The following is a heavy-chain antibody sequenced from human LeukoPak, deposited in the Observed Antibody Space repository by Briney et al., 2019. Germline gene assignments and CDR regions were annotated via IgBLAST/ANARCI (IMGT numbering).Heavy chain of an antibody. CDR3: ARAPRELFDY. D-gene: IGHD3-10*01. J-gene: IGHJ4*02. V-gene: IGHV3-21*01. Sequence: GGSLRLSCAASGFTFSSYSMNWVRQAPGRGLEWVSSISSSRSYIYYADSVKGRFTISRDNAKNSLYLQMNSLRAEDTAVYYCARAPRELFDYWGQGTLVTVSS. CDR2: ISSSRSYI. CDR1: GFTFSSYS.